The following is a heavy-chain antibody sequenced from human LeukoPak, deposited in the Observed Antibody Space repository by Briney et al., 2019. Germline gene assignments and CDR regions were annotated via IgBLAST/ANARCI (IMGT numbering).Heavy chain of an antibody. V-gene: IGHV3-30*02. Sequence: GGSLRLSCAASGFTFSSYGIHWVRQAPGKGLEWVAFIRYDGSNKYYADSVKGRFTISRDNSKNTLYLQMNSLRAEDTAVYYCARDRGGGYFAFDVWGQGTMVTVSS. CDR1: GFTFSSYG. CDR2: IRYDGSNK. D-gene: IGHD3-22*01. CDR3: ARDRGGGYFAFDV. J-gene: IGHJ3*01.